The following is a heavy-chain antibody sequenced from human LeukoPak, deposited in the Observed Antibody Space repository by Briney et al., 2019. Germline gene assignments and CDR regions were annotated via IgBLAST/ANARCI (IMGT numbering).Heavy chain of an antibody. CDR3: TTDPPQGIVVVPAAMTH. J-gene: IGHJ4*02. D-gene: IGHD2-2*01. V-gene: IGHV3-15*01. CDR1: GFTFSNAL. Sequence: GGSLRLSCAASGFTFSNALVSWVRQAPGKGLEWVGRIKSKTDGGTTDYAAPVKGRFTISRDDSKNTLYLQMNSLKTEDTAVYYCTTDPPQGIVVVPAAMTHWGQGTLVTVSS. CDR2: IKSKTDGGTT.